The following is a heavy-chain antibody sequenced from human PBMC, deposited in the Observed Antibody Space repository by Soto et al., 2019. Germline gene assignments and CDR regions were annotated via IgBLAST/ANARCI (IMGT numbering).Heavy chain of an antibody. CDR3: ARHPHILTGYYYGMDV. V-gene: IGHV5-51*01. CDR2: IYPGDSDT. D-gene: IGHD3-9*01. Sequence: GESLKISCKGSGYSFTSYWIGWVRQMPWKGLEWMGIIYPGDSDTRYSPSFQGQVTISADKSISTAYLQWSSLKASDTAMYYCARHPHILTGYYYGMDVWGQGTTVTV. CDR1: GYSFTSYW. J-gene: IGHJ6*02.